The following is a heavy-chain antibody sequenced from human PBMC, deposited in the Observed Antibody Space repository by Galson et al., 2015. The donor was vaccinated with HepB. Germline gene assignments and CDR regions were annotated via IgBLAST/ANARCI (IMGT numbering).Heavy chain of an antibody. D-gene: IGHD1-26*01. V-gene: IGHV3-66*01. CDR3: ARGGGSGSYARADFDY. CDR2: IYSGGST. Sequence: SLRLSCAASGFTVSSNYMSWVRQAPGKGLEWVSVIYSGGSTYYADSVKGRFTISRDNSKNTLYLQMNSLRAEDTAVYYCARGGGSGSYARADFDYWGQGTLVTASS. J-gene: IGHJ4*02. CDR1: GFTVSSNY.